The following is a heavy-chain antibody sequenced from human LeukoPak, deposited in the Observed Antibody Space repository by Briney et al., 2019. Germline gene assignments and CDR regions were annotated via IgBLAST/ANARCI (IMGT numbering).Heavy chain of an antibody. Sequence: PGGSLTLSCAASGFTFSSYGVHWVRQVPGRGLKWLALILYVGSIKYYDDSVKGRSTISRDTSKNTFYMQLNTLRAEDTAVYFCGRVSLRGVLHSMDGWGKGATVTLSS. CDR2: ILYVGSIK. V-gene: IGHV3-30*03. CDR3: GRVSLRGVLHSMDG. D-gene: IGHD3-10*01. CDR1: GFTFSSYG. J-gene: IGHJ6*03.